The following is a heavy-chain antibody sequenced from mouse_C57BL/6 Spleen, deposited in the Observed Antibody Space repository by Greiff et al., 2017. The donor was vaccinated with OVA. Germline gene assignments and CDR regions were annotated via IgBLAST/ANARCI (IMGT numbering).Heavy chain of an antibody. CDR2: IHPNSGST. V-gene: IGHV1-64*01. Sequence: QVQLQQPGAELVKPGASVKLSCKASGYTFTSYWMHWVKQRPGQGLEWIGMIHPNSGSTNYYEKFKSKATLTVDKSSSTAYMQLSSLTSEDSAVYYCASGGYDYDGHYAMDDWGQGTSVTVSS. D-gene: IGHD2-4*01. CDR1: GYTFTSYW. J-gene: IGHJ4*01. CDR3: ASGGYDYDGHYAMDD.